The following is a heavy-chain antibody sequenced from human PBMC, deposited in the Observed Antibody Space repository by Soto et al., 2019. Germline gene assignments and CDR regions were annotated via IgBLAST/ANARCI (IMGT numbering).Heavy chain of an antibody. CDR1: GGSISSYY. J-gene: IGHJ4*01. CDR2: IYYSGST. Sequence: PSETLSLTCTVSGGSISSYYWSWIRQPPGKGLEWIGYIYYSGSTNYNPSLKSRVTISVDTSKNQFSLKLSSVTAADTAVYYCARGRITMITSGHFDYWGHGTLVTVSS. D-gene: IGHD3-22*01. V-gene: IGHV4-59*01. CDR3: ARGRITMITSGHFDY.